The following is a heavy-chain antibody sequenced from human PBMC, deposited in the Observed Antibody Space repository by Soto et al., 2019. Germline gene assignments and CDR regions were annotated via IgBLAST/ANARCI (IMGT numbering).Heavy chain of an antibody. CDR2: INPGGGST. CDR3: ARDHSISSSGAWWLDP. J-gene: IGHJ5*02. D-gene: IGHD6-13*01. V-gene: IGHV1-46*01. Sequence: ASVKVSCKASGYTFTSNWIHWVRRAPGQGLEWMGIINPGGGSTYYAQKFQGRVTLTRDTSTSTVYMELTSLTSEDTAVYYCARDHSISSSGAWWLDPWGQGTLVTVSS. CDR1: GYTFTSNW.